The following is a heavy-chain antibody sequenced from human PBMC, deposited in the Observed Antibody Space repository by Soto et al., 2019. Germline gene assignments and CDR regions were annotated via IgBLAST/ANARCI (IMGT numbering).Heavy chain of an antibody. D-gene: IGHD6-19*01. V-gene: IGHV5-51*01. J-gene: IGHJ5*02. CDR3: ARRSRNRTPRQWLVPTGWFDP. CDR1: GYSFTSYW. CDR2: IYPGDSDT. Sequence: EVQLVQSGAEVKKPGESLKISCKGSGYSFTSYWIGWVRQMPGKGLEWMGIIYPGDSDTRYSPSFQGQVTISADKSISTAYLQWSSLKASDTAMYYCARRSRNRTPRQWLVPTGWFDPWGQGTLVTVSS.